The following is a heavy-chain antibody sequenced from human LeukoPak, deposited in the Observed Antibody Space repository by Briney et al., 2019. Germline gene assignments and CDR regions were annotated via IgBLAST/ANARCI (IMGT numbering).Heavy chain of an antibody. CDR2: XXSKTDGGTT. CDR3: TTDGYYYDSSGYYPDY. D-gene: IGHD3-22*01. J-gene: IGHJ4*02. CDR1: GFTFSNAW. Sequence: GGSLRLSCAASGFTFSNAWMSWVRQAPGKGLXXXXXXXSKTDGGTTDYAAPVKGRFTISRDDSKNTLYLQMNSLKTEDTAVYYCTTDGYYYDSSGYYPDYWGQGTLVTVSS. V-gene: IGHV3-15*01.